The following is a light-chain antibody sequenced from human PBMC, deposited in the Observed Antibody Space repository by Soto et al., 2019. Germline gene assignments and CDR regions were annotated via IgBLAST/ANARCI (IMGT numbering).Light chain of an antibody. V-gene: IGKV1-6*01. CDR2: GPS. J-gene: IGKJ1*01. CDR3: LQDYSYPRT. CDR1: QGIRTD. Sequence: AVQLTQSPSSLSASVGDRVTITFRASQGIRTDLGWYQQTPGKAPKPLNSGPSSLPSCVPSRVIGSGSGADFTLTMSSLQPEDSAAYYCLQDYSYPRTFGQGTKVDIK.